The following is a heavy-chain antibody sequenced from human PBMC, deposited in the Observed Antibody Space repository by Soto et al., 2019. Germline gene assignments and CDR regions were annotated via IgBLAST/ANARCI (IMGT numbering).Heavy chain of an antibody. CDR1: GGSISSGDYY. CDR2: IYYSGST. V-gene: IGHV4-30-4*01. J-gene: IGHJ3*02. D-gene: IGHD3-22*01. CDR3: ARGLKYYYDSSGYRPKDDAFDI. Sequence: SETLSLTCTVSGGSISSGDYYWSWIRQPPGKGLEWIGYIYYSGSTYYNPSLKSRVTISVDTSKNQFSLKLSSVTAADTAVYYCARGLKYYYDSSGYRPKDDAFDIWGQGSMVT.